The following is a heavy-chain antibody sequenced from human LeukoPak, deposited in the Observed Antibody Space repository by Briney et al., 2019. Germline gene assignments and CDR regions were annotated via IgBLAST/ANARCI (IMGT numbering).Heavy chain of an antibody. CDR1: GGSISSYY. D-gene: IGHD6-19*01. J-gene: IGHJ5*02. CDR3: ARHQSGGWYSGARDWFDP. CDR2: IYYSGST. V-gene: IGHV4-59*08. Sequence: SETLSLTCTVSGGSISSYYWSWIRQPPGKGLEWIGYIYYSGSTNYNPSLKSRVTISVDTSKNQFSLKLSSVTAADTAVYYCARHQSGGWYSGARDWFDPWGQGTLVTVSS.